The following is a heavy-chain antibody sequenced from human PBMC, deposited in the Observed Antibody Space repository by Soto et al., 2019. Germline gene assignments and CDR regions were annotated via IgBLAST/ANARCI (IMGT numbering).Heavy chain of an antibody. CDR1: GVSVSSGSYY. V-gene: IGHV4-61*01. CDR2: MYYSGST. J-gene: IGHJ4*02. D-gene: IGHD4-17*01. CDR3: AAGATVYYDY. Sequence: QVQLQESGPGLVKPSETLSLTCTVSGVSVSSGSYYWSWIRQPPGKGLEWIGYMYYSGSTNYNPSVKSRVTISLDTSKNQFSLKLSSVTAADTAVYYCAAGATVYYDYWGQGTLVTVSS.